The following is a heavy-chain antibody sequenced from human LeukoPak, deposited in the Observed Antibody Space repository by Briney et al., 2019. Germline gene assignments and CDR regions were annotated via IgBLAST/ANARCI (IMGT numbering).Heavy chain of an antibody. CDR2: ISGSGGST. CDR3: AKDGGGLNGNNY. J-gene: IGHJ4*02. V-gene: IGHV3-23*01. CDR1: AFTFSSYG. D-gene: IGHD2-8*01. Sequence: SGGSLRLSCAASAFTFSSYGMSWVRQAPGKGLEWVSAISGSGGSTYYADSVKGRFTISRDNSKNTLYLQMNSLRAEDTAVYYCAKDGGGLNGNNYWGQGTLVTVSS.